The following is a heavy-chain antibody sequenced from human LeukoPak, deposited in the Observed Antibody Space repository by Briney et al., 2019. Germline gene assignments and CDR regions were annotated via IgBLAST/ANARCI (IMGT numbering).Heavy chain of an antibody. Sequence: HPGGSLRLSCAASGFTFSSYEMNWVRQAPGKGREGVSYISSSGSTIYYADSVKGRFTISRDNAKNSMYLQMNSLRAEDTAVYYCARGTLYREWLYDYWGQGTLVTVSS. CDR2: ISSSGSTI. D-gene: IGHD5-12*01. V-gene: IGHV3-48*03. CDR1: GFTFSSYE. CDR3: ARGTLYREWLYDY. J-gene: IGHJ4*02.